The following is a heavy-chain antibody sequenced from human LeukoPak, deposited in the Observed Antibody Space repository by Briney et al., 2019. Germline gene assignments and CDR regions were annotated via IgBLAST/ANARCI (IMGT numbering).Heavy chain of an antibody. V-gene: IGHV3-66*02. CDR3: VGSLWGYQFDY. CDR2: IYNTGAT. CDR1: GFTVSSNY. J-gene: IGHJ4*02. Sequence: GGSLRLSCAATGFTVSSNYMSWVRHAPEKGLEWVSVIYNTGATYYADSVKGRFTISRDNSKNTVDLQMNSLRTEDTAVYYCVGSLWGYQFDYWGQGALVTVSS. D-gene: IGHD3-16*01.